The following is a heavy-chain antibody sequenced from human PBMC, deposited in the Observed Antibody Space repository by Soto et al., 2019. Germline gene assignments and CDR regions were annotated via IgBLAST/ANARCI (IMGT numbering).Heavy chain of an antibody. J-gene: IGHJ3*02. CDR3: ARTDTAMVTTRGGDALDI. D-gene: IGHD5-18*01. CDR1: GFTFSSYA. Sequence: PGGSLRLSCAASGFTFSSYAMSWVRQAPGKGLEWVSVISGNGGGKHYADSVKGRFTISRDNSKNTLYLQMNSLRVEDTAVYYCARTDTAMVTTRGGDALDIWGQGTMVTVSS. CDR2: ISGNGGGK. V-gene: IGHV3-23*01.